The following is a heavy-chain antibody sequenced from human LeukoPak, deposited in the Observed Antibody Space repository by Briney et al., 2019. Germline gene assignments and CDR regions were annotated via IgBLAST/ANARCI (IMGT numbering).Heavy chain of an antibody. D-gene: IGHD1-20*01. J-gene: IGHJ6*02. Sequence: PGGSLRLSCVASEFTFSAYGMSWVRQAPGTGLEWVSSISGSGSSIHYKESVRGRFTISRDNSGNSIYLQMNSLRAEDTAVYYCARFVANWNPGAMDVWGQGTTVIVSS. CDR1: EFTFSAYG. CDR2: ISGSGSSI. CDR3: ARFVANWNPGAMDV. V-gene: IGHV3-21*01.